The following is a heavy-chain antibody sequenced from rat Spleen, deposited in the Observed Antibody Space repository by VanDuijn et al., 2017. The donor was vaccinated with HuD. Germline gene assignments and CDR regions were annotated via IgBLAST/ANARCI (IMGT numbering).Heavy chain of an antibody. CDR1: GFTFSYYD. CDR2: ISPSGTNT. Sequence: EVQLVETGGGLVQPGRSLKLSCAASGFTFSYYDIAWVRQPPTRGLEWVASISPSGTNTYYRDSVKGRFTVSRDNAKSILYLQMDSLRSEDTATYYCARHYNNYGVMDAWGQGASVTVSS. D-gene: IGHD1-10*01. J-gene: IGHJ4*01. CDR3: ARHYNNYGVMDA. V-gene: IGHV5-25*01.